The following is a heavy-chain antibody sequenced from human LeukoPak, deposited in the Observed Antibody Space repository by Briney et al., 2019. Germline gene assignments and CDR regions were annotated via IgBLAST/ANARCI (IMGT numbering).Heavy chain of an antibody. CDR1: GFTFSNYA. Sequence: RGSLRLSCAASGFTFSNYAMSWVRQAPGKGLEWVSAISGSGGSTYYADSVKGRFTISRDNSKNTLYVQMNSLRAEDTAVYYCAKDRTMSTPLGWFDPWGQGTLVTVPS. CDR3: AKDRTMSTPLGWFDP. J-gene: IGHJ5*02. D-gene: IGHD2-2*01. CDR2: ISGSGGST. V-gene: IGHV3-23*01.